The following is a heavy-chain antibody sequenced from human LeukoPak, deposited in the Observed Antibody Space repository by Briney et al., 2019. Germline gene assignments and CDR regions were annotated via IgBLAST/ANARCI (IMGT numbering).Heavy chain of an antibody. CDR3: ARVVVVPAAPMDV. D-gene: IGHD2-2*01. J-gene: IGHJ6*04. Sequence: ASVKVSCKASGYTFTGYYMHRVRQAPGQGLEWMGWINPNSGGTNYAQKFQGRVTMTRDTSISTAYMELSRLRSDDTAVYYCARVVVVPAAPMDVWGKGTTVTVSS. CDR1: GYTFTGYY. CDR2: INPNSGGT. V-gene: IGHV1-2*02.